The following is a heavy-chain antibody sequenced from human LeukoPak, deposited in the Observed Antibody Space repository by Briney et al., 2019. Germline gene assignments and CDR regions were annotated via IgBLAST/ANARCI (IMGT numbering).Heavy chain of an antibody. Sequence: SETLSLTCPGSGGSINGYYCSWIRQPPGKGPEWIGYIHYSGTTEYNPSLTSRVTISIDTSKNQFSLKLTSVTAADTAVYYCVGGGQWLAFDYWGQGTLVTDSS. V-gene: IGHV4-59*03. D-gene: IGHD6-19*01. CDR3: VGGGQWLAFDY. J-gene: IGHJ4*02. CDR2: IHYSGTT. CDR1: GGSINGYY.